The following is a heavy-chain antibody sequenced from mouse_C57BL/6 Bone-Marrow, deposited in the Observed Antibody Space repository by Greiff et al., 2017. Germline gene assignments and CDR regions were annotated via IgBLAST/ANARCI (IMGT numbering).Heavy chain of an antibody. CDR3: ATIYYAMDY. CDR1: GYAFSSSW. V-gene: IGHV1-82*01. CDR2: IYPGDGDT. Sequence: VKLQESGPELVKPGASVKISCKASGYAFSSSWMNWVKQRPGKGLEWIGRIYPGDGDTNYNGKFKGKATLTAAKSSSTAYMQLSSLTSDDSAVYFCATIYYAMDYWGQGTSVTVSS. J-gene: IGHJ4*01.